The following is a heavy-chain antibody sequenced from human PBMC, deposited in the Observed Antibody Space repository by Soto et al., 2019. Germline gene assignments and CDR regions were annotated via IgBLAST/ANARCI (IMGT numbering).Heavy chain of an antibody. CDR1: GGSISSGDYY. Sequence: PSETLSLTCTVSGGSISSGDYYWSWIRQPPGKGLEWIGYIYYSGSTYYNPSLKSRVTISVDTSKNQFSLKLSSVTAADTAVYYCARSPRDSTNNWFDPWGQGILVTVSS. J-gene: IGHJ5*02. CDR2: IYYSGST. V-gene: IGHV4-30-4*01. CDR3: ARSPRDSTNNWFDP. D-gene: IGHD5-18*01.